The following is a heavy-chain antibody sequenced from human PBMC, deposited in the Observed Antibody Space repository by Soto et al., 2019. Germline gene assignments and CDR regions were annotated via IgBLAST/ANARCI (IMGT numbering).Heavy chain of an antibody. CDR2: INTSGGSS. Sequence: EVQLLESGGGLVQPGGSLRLSCAASGFTFSSFAMNWVRQAPGKGLECVSTINTSGGSSHYADSVKGRFTISRDNSKNTVSLQMSDLRADDTAVDFCTKGWQPGSWGQGTL. D-gene: IGHD6-13*01. J-gene: IGHJ5*02. CDR3: TKGWQPGS. V-gene: IGHV3-23*01. CDR1: GFTFSSFA.